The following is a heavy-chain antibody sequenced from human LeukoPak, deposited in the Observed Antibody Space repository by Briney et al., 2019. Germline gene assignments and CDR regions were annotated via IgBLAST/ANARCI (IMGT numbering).Heavy chain of an antibody. J-gene: IGHJ4*02. D-gene: IGHD3-10*01. CDR2: INHSGST. Sequence: SETLSLTCAVYGGSFSGYYWSWIRQPPGKGLEWIGEINHSGSTNYNPSLKSRVTISVDTSKNQFSLKLSSVTAADTAVYYCARGGGFGELLPLDYWGQGTLVTVSS. CDR1: GGSFSGYY. V-gene: IGHV4-34*01. CDR3: ARGGGFGELLPLDY.